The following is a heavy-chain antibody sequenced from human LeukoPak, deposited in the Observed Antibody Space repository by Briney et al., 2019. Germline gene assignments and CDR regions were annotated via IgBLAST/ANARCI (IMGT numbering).Heavy chain of an antibody. CDR1: GFTVSSNS. CDR3: SRRAGAYAHPYDY. J-gene: IGHJ4*02. Sequence: GGSLRLSCTVSGFTVSSNSMSWVRQAPGKGLEWVSFIYSDNTHYSDSVKGRFTISRDNSKNTLYLQMNSLRAEDTAVYYCSRRAGAYAHPYDYWAQGPLVTVSS. V-gene: IGHV3-53*01. D-gene: IGHD3-16*01. CDR2: IYSDNT.